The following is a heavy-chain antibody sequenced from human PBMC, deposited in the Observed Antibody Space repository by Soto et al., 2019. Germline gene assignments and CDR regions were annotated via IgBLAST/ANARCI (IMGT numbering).Heavy chain of an antibody. J-gene: IGHJ1*01. D-gene: IGHD5-12*01. Sequence: SVKVSCKASGGTFSSFGISWVRQAPGQGLEWMGGIIPVFGRPNYAQRFRGRLTITADESTNTCYMELIDLESEDTAVYYCAREGSGYNFWGQGTQVTVSS. CDR1: GGTFSSFG. CDR3: AREGSGYNF. V-gene: IGHV1-69*13. CDR2: IIPVFGRP.